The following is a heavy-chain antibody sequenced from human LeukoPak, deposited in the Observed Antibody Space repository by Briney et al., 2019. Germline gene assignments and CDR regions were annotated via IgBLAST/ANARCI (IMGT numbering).Heavy chain of an antibody. CDR1: GFTFSSYW. CDR3: ARARYYDFWGGYLFDY. J-gene: IGHJ4*02. V-gene: IGHV3-74*01. CDR2: INSAGSST. D-gene: IGHD3-3*01. Sequence: PGGSLRLSCAASGFTFSSYWMHWVRQAPGKGLVWVSRINSAGSSTSYADSVKGRFTISRDNAKNTLYLQMNSLRAEDTAVYYCARARYYDFWGGYLFDYWGQGTLVTVSS.